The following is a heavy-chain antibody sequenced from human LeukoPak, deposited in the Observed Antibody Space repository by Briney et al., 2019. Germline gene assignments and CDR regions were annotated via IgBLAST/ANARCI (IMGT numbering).Heavy chain of an antibody. Sequence: GGSLRLSCAASGFTFSDYYMSWIRQAPGKGLEWISYISGSGTTIYYADSVKGRFTISRDNAKNSLYLHMNSLRAEDTAVYYCARDTSEYCSGGNYYGDRTLDIWGQGTVVTVSS. CDR2: ISGSGTTI. D-gene: IGHD2-15*01. V-gene: IGHV3-11*01. CDR3: ARDTSEYCSGGNYYGDRTLDI. J-gene: IGHJ3*02. CDR1: GFTFSDYY.